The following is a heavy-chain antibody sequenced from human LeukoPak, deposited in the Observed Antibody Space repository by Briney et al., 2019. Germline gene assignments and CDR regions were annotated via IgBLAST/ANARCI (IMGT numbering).Heavy chain of an antibody. CDR2: IKPDGSAE. V-gene: IGHV3-7*01. Sequence: PGGSLRLSCGTSGFTFSSNWMSWVRHAPGRGLDWVANIKPDGSAEYYAASVKGRFTVSRDNAKNSLYLQMSSLRVEDTAVYYCARANNSSWHNWGQGTLVTVSS. CDR1: GFTFSSNW. D-gene: IGHD6-19*01. CDR3: ARANNSSWHN. J-gene: IGHJ4*02.